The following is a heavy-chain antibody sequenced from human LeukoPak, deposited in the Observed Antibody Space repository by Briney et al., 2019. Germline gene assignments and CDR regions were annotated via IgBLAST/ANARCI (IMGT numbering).Heavy chain of an antibody. D-gene: IGHD1-26*01. CDR2: IYYSGST. J-gene: IGHJ4*02. V-gene: IGHV4-39*01. CDR1: GGSISSSSYY. Sequence: SETLSLTCTGSGGSISSSSYYWGWIRQPPGKGLEWIGSIYYSGSTYYNPSLKSRVTISVDTSKNQFSLKLTSVTAADTAVYYCVRLYSARFTRDPLPDYWGLGTLVTVSS. CDR3: VRLYSARFTRDPLPDY.